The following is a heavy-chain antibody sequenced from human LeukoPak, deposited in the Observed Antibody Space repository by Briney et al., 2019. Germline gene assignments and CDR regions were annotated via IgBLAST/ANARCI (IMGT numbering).Heavy chain of an antibody. D-gene: IGHD1-26*01. CDR1: GITFSSYA. Sequence: GGSLRLSCAASGITFSSYAMSWVRQAPGKGLEWVSSFSGSGGSTYYADSVKGRFTISRDNSKNTLYLHMNSLRAEDTAVYYCAKRGAEVGATVAPGDYWGQGTLVTVSS. J-gene: IGHJ4*02. CDR3: AKRGAEVGATVAPGDY. CDR2: FSGSGGST. V-gene: IGHV3-23*01.